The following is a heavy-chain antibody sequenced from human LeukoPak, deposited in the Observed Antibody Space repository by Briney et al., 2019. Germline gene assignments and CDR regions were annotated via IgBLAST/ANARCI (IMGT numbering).Heavy chain of an antibody. V-gene: IGHV3-15*01. CDR3: TTGGGSGDY. J-gene: IGHJ4*02. CDR1: RFTFSNTW. Sequence: GGSLRLSCAASRFTFSNTWMSWVRQAPGKGLEWVGRIKSKADGGTTDYAAPVKGRFTISRDDSKNSLYLQMNSLKTEDTGVYYCTTGGGSGDYWGQGTLVTVSS. D-gene: IGHD3-16*01. CDR2: IKSKADGGTT.